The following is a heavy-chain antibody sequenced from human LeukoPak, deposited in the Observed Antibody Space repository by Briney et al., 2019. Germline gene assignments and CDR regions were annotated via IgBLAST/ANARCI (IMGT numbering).Heavy chain of an antibody. J-gene: IGHJ4*02. D-gene: IGHD3-22*01. CDR3: ARVGIARGEYYYDSSGYYYV. CDR1: GGSVNSATDY. Sequence: SQTLSLTCTVSGGSVNSATDYWSWIRQPAGKGLEWIGRIHISGITNFNPSLKSRATVSVDTSKNQFSLKLNSVTAADTAVYYCARVGIARGEYYYDSSGYYYVWGQGTLVTVSS. V-gene: IGHV4-61*02. CDR2: IHISGIT.